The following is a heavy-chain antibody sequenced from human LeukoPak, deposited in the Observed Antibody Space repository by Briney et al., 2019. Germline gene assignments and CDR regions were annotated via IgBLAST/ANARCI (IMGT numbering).Heavy chain of an antibody. CDR1: GVSISSSSYY. CDR3: ARGVTMIVVVIYNWFDP. Sequence: SETLSLTCTVSGVSISSSSYYWGWIRQPPGKGLEWIGSIYYSGSTYYNPSLKSRVTISVDTSKNQFSLKLSSVTAADTAVYYCARGVTMIVVVIYNWFDPWGQGTLVTVSS. CDR2: IYYSGST. V-gene: IGHV4-39*07. J-gene: IGHJ5*02. D-gene: IGHD3-22*01.